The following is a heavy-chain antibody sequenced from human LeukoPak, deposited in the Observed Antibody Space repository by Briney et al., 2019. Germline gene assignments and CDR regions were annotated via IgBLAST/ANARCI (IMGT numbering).Heavy chain of an antibody. V-gene: IGHV3-74*01. Sequence: GGSLRLSCAASGFTFSSYWMHWVRQAPGKGLVWVSRINSDGSSTSYADSAKGRFTISRDNSKNTLYLQMNSLRAEDTAVYYCAKVTTYYYGSGSYPGYWGQGTLVTVSS. CDR1: GFTFSSYW. CDR3: AKVTTYYYGSGSYPGY. D-gene: IGHD3-10*01. J-gene: IGHJ4*02. CDR2: INSDGSST.